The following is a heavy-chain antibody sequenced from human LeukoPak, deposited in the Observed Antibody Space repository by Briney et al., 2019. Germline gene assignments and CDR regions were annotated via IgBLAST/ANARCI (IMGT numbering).Heavy chain of an antibody. D-gene: IGHD5-18*01. CDR3: ARVASGYNYGDQFDY. Sequence: GASVKVSCKASGGTFSSYGISWARQAPGQGLEWMGGIIPLFGTANYAQKFQGRLTISADESTRTVYMELSSLRSDDTAVYYCARVASGYNYGDQFDYWGQGTLVTVSS. V-gene: IGHV1-69*13. J-gene: IGHJ4*02. CDR1: GGTFSSYG. CDR2: IIPLFGTA.